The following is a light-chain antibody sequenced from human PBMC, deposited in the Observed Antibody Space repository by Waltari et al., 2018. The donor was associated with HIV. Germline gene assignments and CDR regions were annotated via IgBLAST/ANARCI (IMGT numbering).Light chain of an antibody. CDR1: QSVRSN. CDR3: QQYNNWPPYS. J-gene: IGKJ2*03. CDR2: GAS. Sequence: VMTQSPAPLSVSPGERATLSCRASQSVRSNLAWYQQKPGQAPRLLIYGASTRGTGIPARFSGSGSGTDFTLTISSLQSEDFAVYYCQQYNNWPPYSFGPGTKVEIK. V-gene: IGKV3-15*01.